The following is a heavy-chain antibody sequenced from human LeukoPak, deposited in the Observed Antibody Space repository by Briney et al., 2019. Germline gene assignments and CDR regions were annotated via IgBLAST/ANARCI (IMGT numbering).Heavy chain of an antibody. J-gene: IGHJ5*02. CDR1: GGSISSYY. D-gene: IGHD2-2*02. CDR2: INHSGST. CDR3: ARSGVGYCSSTSCYKYQNWFDP. Sequence: PSETLSLTCTVSGGSISSYYWSWIRQPPGKGLEWIGEINHSGSTNYNPSLKSRVTISVDTSKNQFSLKLSSVTAADTAVYYCARSGVGYCSSTSCYKYQNWFDPWGQGTLVTVSS. V-gene: IGHV4-34*01.